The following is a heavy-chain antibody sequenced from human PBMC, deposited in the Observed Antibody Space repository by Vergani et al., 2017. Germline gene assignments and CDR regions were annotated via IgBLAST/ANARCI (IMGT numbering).Heavy chain of an antibody. CDR2: ISAYNGNT. Sequence: QVQLVQSGAEVKKPGASVKVSCKASGYTFTSYGISWVRQAPGQGFEWMGWISAYNGNTNYAQKLQGRVTMTTDTSTSTAYMELRSLRSDDTAVYYCARDINYYDSSAGGANWGQGTLVTVSS. V-gene: IGHV1-18*01. J-gene: IGHJ4*02. CDR1: GYTFTSYG. D-gene: IGHD3-22*01. CDR3: ARDINYYDSSAGGAN.